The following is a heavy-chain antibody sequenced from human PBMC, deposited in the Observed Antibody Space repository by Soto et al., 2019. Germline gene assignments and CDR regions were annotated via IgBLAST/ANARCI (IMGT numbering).Heavy chain of an antibody. V-gene: IGHV3-11*01. D-gene: IGHD2-2*01. CDR2: ISSSGSVI. Sequence: GGSLRLSCTASGFTFSDYYMTWIRQAPGKGLEWISYISSSGSVIYYADSVKGRFTISRDNAKNSLYLQMNNLRDEDTAVYYCARGRGRGYCSSSNCEHEMVYWGQGTQVTVSS. CDR3: ARGRGRGYCSSSNCEHEMVY. CDR1: GFTFSDYY. J-gene: IGHJ4*02.